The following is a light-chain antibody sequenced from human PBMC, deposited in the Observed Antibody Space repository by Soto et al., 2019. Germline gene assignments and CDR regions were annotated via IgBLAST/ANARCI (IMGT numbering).Light chain of an antibody. CDR2: STS. CDR3: QQYGSSPLT. Sequence: EIVLTQSPGTLSLSPGERATLSCRASQSVSSTYLAWYQQRPGQAPRLLIYSTSTRATGIPDRFSGSGSGTDFTLTIRRLEPEDFAVYYCQQYGSSPLTFGQGTKVEIK. V-gene: IGKV3-20*01. J-gene: IGKJ1*01. CDR1: QSVSSTY.